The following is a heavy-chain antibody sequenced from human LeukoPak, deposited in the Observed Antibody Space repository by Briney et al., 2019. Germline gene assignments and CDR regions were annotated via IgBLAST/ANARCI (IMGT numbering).Heavy chain of an antibody. D-gene: IGHD2-2*01. CDR2: INPNSGVT. J-gene: IGHJ5*02. CDR1: GYTFTGYY. CDR3: ARDIVVVPAAPGGWFDP. Sequence: ASVKVSCKTSGYTFTGYYMHWVRQAPGQGLEWMGWINPNSGVTNYAQKFQGRVTMTRDTSISAAYMELSSLRSEGTAVYYCARDIVVVPAAPGGWFDPWGQGTLVTVSS. V-gene: IGHV1-2*02.